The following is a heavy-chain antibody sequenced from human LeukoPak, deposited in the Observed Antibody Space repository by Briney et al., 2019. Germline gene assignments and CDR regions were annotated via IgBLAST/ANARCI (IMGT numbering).Heavy chain of an antibody. CDR2: TYSGGST. CDR1: GFTVSSNY. V-gene: IGHV3-53*01. CDR3: ARGRYSYGLDY. D-gene: IGHD5-18*01. J-gene: IGHJ4*02. Sequence: PGGSLRLSCAASGFTVSSNYMSWVRQAPGKGLEWVSVTYSGGSTYYADSVKGRFTISRDNSKNTLYLQMNSLRAEDTAVYYCARGRYSYGLDYWGQGTLVTVSS.